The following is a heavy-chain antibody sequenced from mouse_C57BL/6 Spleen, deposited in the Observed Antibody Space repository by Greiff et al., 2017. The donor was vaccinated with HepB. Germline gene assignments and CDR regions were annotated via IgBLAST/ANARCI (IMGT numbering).Heavy chain of an antibody. D-gene: IGHD1-1*01. CDR1: GYAFSSSW. V-gene: IGHV1-82*01. CDR2: IYPGDGDT. Sequence: QVQLQQSGPELVKPGASVKISCKASGYAFSSSWMNWVKQRPGKGLEWIGRIYPGDGDTNYNGKFKGKATLTADKSSSTAYMQLISLTSEDSAVYFCARDLSQELRFAYWGQGTLVTVSA. J-gene: IGHJ3*01. CDR3: ARDLSQELRFAY.